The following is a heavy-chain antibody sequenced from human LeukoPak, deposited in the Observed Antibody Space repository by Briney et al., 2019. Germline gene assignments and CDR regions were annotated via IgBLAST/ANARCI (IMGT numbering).Heavy chain of an antibody. Sequence: GGSLRLSCAASGFTFSSYSMNWVRQAPGKGLEWVSSISSSSSYIYYADSVKGRFTISRDNAKNSLYLQMNSLRAEDTAVYYCARDRPPSIAAAGGWFDPWGQGTLVTVSS. CDR1: GFTFSSYS. J-gene: IGHJ5*02. CDR2: ISSSSSYI. CDR3: ARDRPPSIAAAGGWFDP. V-gene: IGHV3-21*01. D-gene: IGHD6-13*01.